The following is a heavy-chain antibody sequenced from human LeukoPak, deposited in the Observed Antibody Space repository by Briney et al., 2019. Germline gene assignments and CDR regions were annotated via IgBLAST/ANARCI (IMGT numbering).Heavy chain of an antibody. Sequence: VASVKVSCKASGYTFTGYYMHWVRQAPGQGLEWMGWINPNSGGTNYAQKFQGRVTMTRDTSISTAYMELSRLRSDDTAVYYCARAPSGSYYFDYWGQGTLVTVSS. CDR1: GYTFTGYY. J-gene: IGHJ4*02. V-gene: IGHV1-2*02. D-gene: IGHD1-26*01. CDR2: INPNSGGT. CDR3: ARAPSGSYYFDY.